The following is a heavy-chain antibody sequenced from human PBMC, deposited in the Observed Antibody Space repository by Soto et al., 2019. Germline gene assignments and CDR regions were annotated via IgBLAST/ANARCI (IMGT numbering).Heavy chain of an antibody. D-gene: IGHD6-6*01. CDR2: MNPNSGNT. V-gene: IGHV1-8*01. CDR1: GYTFTSYD. CDR3: ARDSWVAARLNWFDP. Sequence: ASVKVSCKASGYTFTSYDINWVRQATGQGLEWMGWMNPNSGNTGYAQKFQGRVTMTRNTSISTAYMELSSLRSEDTAVYYCARDSWVAARLNWFDPWGQGTLVTVSS. J-gene: IGHJ5*02.